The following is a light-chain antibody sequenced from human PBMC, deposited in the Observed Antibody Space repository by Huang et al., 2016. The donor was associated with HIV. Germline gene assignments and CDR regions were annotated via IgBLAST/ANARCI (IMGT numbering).Light chain of an antibody. CDR2: GAS. J-gene: IGKJ4*01. CDR1: QSVSSN. V-gene: IGKV3-15*01. Sequence: EIVMTQSPGTLSLYPGERATLSCRASQSVSSNYLAWYQQKPGQAPRLLIYGASTRATGIPARFSGSWSGTEFTLTISSLQSEDFAVYYCQQYDKWPLTFGGGTKVEIK. CDR3: QQYDKWPLT.